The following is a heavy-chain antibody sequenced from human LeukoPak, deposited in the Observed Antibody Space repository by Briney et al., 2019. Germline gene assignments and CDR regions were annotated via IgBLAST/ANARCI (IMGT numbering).Heavy chain of an antibody. CDR3: ARGRYSSSWWRWFDP. CDR1: GGSISSYY. Sequence: NSSETLSLTCTVSGGSISSYYWSWIRQPPGKGLEWIGYIYYSGSTNYNPSLKSRVTISVDTSKNQFSLKLSSVTAADTAVYYCARGRYSSSWWRWFDPWGQGTLVTVSS. J-gene: IGHJ5*02. D-gene: IGHD6-13*01. V-gene: IGHV4-59*12. CDR2: IYYSGST.